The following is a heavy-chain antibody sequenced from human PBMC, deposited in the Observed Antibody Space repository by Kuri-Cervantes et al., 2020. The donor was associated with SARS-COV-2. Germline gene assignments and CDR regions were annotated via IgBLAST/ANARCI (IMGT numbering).Heavy chain of an antibody. V-gene: IGHV3-48*01. CDR3: TRWRVGAKT. CDR2: ISSTGDTI. CDR1: GFTFSNAW. Sequence: GKSLKISCAASGFTFSNAWMSWVRQTPGKGLEWVSYISSTGDTIYYADSVKGRFTISRDNAKNSLYLQMNSLRAEDTAVYYCTRWRVGAKTWGQGTLVTVSS. D-gene: IGHD1-26*01. J-gene: IGHJ4*02.